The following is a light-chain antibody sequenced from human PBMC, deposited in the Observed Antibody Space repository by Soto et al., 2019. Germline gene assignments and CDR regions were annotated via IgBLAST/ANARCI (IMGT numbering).Light chain of an antibody. J-gene: IGLJ1*01. V-gene: IGLV2-14*03. CDR3: NSSTSSGSLGGV. CDR1: SSDVGGYDY. CDR2: DVS. Sequence: QSALTQPASVSGSPGQSITISCTGTSSDVGGYDYVSWYQQHPGKAPKLMIYDVSNRPSGVSNRFSGSKSDNTASLTISGLQAEDEADYYCNSSTSSGSLGGVFGSGTKLTVL.